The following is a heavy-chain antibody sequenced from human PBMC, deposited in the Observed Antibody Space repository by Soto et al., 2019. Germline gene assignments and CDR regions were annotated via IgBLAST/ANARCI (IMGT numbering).Heavy chain of an antibody. CDR1: GYSFTNYW. CDR3: ASLIVGAINFQY. D-gene: IGHD1-26*01. V-gene: IGHV5-51*01. CDR2: IYPGDSGI. J-gene: IGHJ1*01. Sequence: GESLKISCNASGYSFTNYWIGWVRQMPGKGLEWMGIIYPGDSGIRYSPSFQGQVTISADKSINTAYLQWSSLKASDTAMYYCASLIVGAINFQYWGQGTLVTVSS.